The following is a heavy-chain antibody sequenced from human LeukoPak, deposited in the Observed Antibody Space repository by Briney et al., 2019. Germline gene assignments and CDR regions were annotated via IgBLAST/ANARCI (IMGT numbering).Heavy chain of an antibody. CDR2: VSGSGTST. CDR3: AKRYCSGGSSNYYYYYGMDV. J-gene: IGHJ6*02. V-gene: IGHV3-23*01. D-gene: IGHD2-15*01. CDR1: GFTFSSYA. Sequence: GGSLRLSCAASGFTFSSYAMSWVRQAPGEGLEWVSAVSGSGTSTYYADSVCGRFTISRDNSKNTLYLQMNSLRAEDTALYYCAKRYCSGGSSNYYYYYGMDVWGHGTTVTVSS.